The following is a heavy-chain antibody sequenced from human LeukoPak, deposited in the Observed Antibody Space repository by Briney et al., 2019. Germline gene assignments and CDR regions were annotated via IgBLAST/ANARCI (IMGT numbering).Heavy chain of an antibody. J-gene: IGHJ4*02. V-gene: IGHV1-2*06. D-gene: IGHD2-15*01. Sequence: ASVKVSCKASGYSFTAYYMHWVRQAPGQGLEWMGRITPNSGGTNYAQKFQGRVTMTRDTSISTAYMELSSLRSEDTAVYYCARTCSGGSCSPYWGQGTLVTVSS. CDR2: ITPNSGGT. CDR3: ARTCSGGSCSPY. CDR1: GYSFTAYY.